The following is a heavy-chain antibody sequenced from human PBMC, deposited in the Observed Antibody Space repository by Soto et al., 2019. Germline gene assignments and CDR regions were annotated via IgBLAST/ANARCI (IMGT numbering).Heavy chain of an antibody. D-gene: IGHD1-7*01. CDR1: GGSIGSYY. J-gene: IGHJ4*02. V-gene: IGHV4-59*01. Sequence: PSETLSLTCTVSGGSIGSYYWSWIRQPPGKGLEWIGYIYYSVSTNYNPSLKSRVTISVDTSKNQFSLKLSSVTAADTAVYYCARVYNWNYDYWGQGTLVTVSS. CDR2: IYYSVST. CDR3: ARVYNWNYDY.